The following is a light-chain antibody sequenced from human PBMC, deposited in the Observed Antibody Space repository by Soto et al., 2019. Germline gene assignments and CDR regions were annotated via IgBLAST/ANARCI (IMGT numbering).Light chain of an antibody. CDR2: EVS. Sequence: QSVLTQPASVSGSPGQSITISCTGTSSVVGGYNYVSWYQQHPGKAPKLMIYEVSNRPSGVSNRFSGSKSGNTASLTISGLQAEDEADYYCSSYTSSSTLVFGTGTKVTV. CDR3: SSYTSSSTLV. CDR1: SSVVGGYNY. J-gene: IGLJ1*01. V-gene: IGLV2-14*01.